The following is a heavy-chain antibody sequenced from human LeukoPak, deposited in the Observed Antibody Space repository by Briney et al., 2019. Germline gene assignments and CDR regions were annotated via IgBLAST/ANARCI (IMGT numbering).Heavy chain of an antibody. CDR2: ISGSSTYV. Sequence: PGGSLRLSCAASGFTFSSYSMNWVRQAPGKGLEWVSSISGSSTYVYYADSMRGRFTISRDDAKNSLYLQMNSLRAEDTAVYYCARGVSGRYYDFDYWGQGTLVTVSS. CDR1: GFTFSSYS. CDR3: ARGVSGRYYDFDY. J-gene: IGHJ4*02. D-gene: IGHD1-26*01. V-gene: IGHV3-21*06.